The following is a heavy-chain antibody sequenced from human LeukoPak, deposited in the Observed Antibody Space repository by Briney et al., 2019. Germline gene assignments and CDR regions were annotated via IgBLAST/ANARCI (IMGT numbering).Heavy chain of an antibody. D-gene: IGHD3-22*01. Sequence: SETLSLTCTVSGGSISSYYWSWIRQPPGKGLEWIGYIYYSGSTNYNPSLKSRVTKSVDPSKNQFSLKLRSVTAADPAVYYCARRPPHYYDSSGYYDYWGQGTLVTVSS. CDR2: IYYSGST. CDR1: GGSISSYY. V-gene: IGHV4-59*08. CDR3: ARRPPHYYDSSGYYDY. J-gene: IGHJ4*02.